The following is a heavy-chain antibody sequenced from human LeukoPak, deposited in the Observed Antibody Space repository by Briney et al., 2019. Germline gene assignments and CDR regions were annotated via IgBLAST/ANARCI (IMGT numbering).Heavy chain of an antibody. D-gene: IGHD4-17*01. CDR1: GFTFSSYW. J-gene: IGHJ4*02. CDR2: IKQDGSEK. Sequence: GGSLRLSCAASGFTFSSYWVSWVRQAPGKGLEWVANIKQDGSEKYYVDSVKGRFTISRDNAKNSLYLQMNSLRAEDTAVYYCARGRDYGDYFFDYWGQGTLVTVSS. V-gene: IGHV3-7*01. CDR3: ARGRDYGDYFFDY.